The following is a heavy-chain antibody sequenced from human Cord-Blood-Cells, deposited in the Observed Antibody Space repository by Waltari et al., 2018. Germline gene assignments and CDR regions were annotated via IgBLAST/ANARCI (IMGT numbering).Heavy chain of an antibody. CDR3: ARDGKVQYYFDY. V-gene: IGHV3-74*01. D-gene: IGHD1-1*01. J-gene: IGHJ4*02. CDR2: FNSDGSST. CDR1: GFTFSSYW. Sequence: EVQLVESGGGLVQPGGSLRLSCAASGFTFSSYWMHWVRQAPGKGLVWVSRFNSDGSSTSYADSVKGRFTISRDNAKNTLYLQMNSLRAEDTAVYYCARDGKVQYYFDYWGQGTLVTVSS.